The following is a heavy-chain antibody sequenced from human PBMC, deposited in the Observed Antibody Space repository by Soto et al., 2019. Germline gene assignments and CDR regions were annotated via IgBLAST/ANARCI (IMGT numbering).Heavy chain of an antibody. J-gene: IGHJ6*02. CDR2: IYYSGST. D-gene: IGHD1-26*01. CDR3: ARQKVGATLYYYYGMDV. V-gene: IGHV4-39*01. Sequence: SETLSLTCTVSGGSISSSSYYWGWIRQPPGKGLEWIGSIYYSGSTYYNPSLKSRVTISVDTSKNQLSLKLSSVTAADTAVYYCARQKVGATLYYYYGMDVWGQGTTVTVSS. CDR1: GGSISSSSYY.